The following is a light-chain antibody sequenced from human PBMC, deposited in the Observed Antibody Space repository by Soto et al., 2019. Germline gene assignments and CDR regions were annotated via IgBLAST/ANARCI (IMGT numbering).Light chain of an antibody. V-gene: IGLV2-14*01. Sequence: QSVLTQPASVSGSPGQSITISCTGTSSDVGGYNYVSWYQQHPGKAPKLMIYEVSNRPSGVSNRFSGSKSGNTASLTISGLQAEHEADYYCSSYTSSSTPYVFGTGTRSPS. CDR1: SSDVGGYNY. CDR2: EVS. J-gene: IGLJ1*01. CDR3: SSYTSSSTPYV.